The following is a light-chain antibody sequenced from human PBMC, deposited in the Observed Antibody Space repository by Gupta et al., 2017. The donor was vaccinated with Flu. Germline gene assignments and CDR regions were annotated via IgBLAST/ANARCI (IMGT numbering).Light chain of an antibody. J-gene: IGLJ1*01. CDR3: SSYTSVSTFYV. CDR1: SSDVGRSNS. CDR2: DVS. V-gene: IGLV2-14*03. Sequence: QSALTQPASVSGSPGQSITISCSGTSSDVGRSNSVSWYQQHPGKAPKLLIYDVSSRPSGVSGRFSGSNSGNTASLTISGLQAEDETDYYCSSYTSVSTFYVFGTGTKVTVL.